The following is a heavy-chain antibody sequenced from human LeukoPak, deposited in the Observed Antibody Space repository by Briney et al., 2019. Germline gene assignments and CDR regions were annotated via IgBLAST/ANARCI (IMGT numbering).Heavy chain of an antibody. Sequence: GGSLRLSCAASGFTFSNAWMSWVRQAPGKGLEWVGRIKSKTDGGTTDYAAPVKGRFTISRDDSKNTLYLQMNSLRAEDTAVYYCAKDRDIVATVGLIDYWGQGTLVTVSS. CDR1: GFTFSNAW. J-gene: IGHJ4*02. D-gene: IGHD5-12*01. CDR3: AKDRDIVATVGLIDY. V-gene: IGHV3-15*01. CDR2: IKSKTDGGTT.